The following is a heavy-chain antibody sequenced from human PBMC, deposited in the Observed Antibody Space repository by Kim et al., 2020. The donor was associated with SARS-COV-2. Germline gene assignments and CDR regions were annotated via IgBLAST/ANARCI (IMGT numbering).Heavy chain of an antibody. D-gene: IGHD1-26*01. V-gene: IGHV1-3*01. J-gene: IGHJ6*02. Sequence: NYSQKFQGRVTITSDTSASTAYMELSSLRSEDTAVYYCARVGATTGGMDVWGQGTTVTVSS. CDR3: ARVGATTGGMDV.